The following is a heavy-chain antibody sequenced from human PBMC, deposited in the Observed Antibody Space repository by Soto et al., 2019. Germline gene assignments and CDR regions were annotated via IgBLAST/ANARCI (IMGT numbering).Heavy chain of an antibody. V-gene: IGHV3-30*18. J-gene: IGHJ4*02. D-gene: IGHD3-16*01. Sequence: PGGSLRLSCAASGFTFSGYGMHWVRQAPGKGLEWVALLSSDGSSRFYADSVKGRFTISRDNSENTLYLQMNSLRNDDTAVYYCAKDRNSFCYDSFVHWGQGTLVTVSS. CDR3: AKDRNSFCYDSFVH. CDR2: LSSDGSSR. CDR1: GFTFSGYG.